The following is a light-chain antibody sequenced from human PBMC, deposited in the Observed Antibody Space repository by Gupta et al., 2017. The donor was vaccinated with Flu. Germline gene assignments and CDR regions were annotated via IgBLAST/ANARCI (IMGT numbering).Light chain of an antibody. V-gene: IGLV1-47*01. Sequence: QSFLTQPPSTSGTPGQSVTLSCSGGRSNSGSNSICWYHQVPETSPKLLADRNNLRPSGVPDRFSGSKSGTSGSLYISGLRSEDEGVYYCATWDDGLSGVVFGGGTTLTVL. CDR3: ATWDDGLSGVV. CDR2: RNN. J-gene: IGLJ3*02. CDR1: RSNSGSNS.